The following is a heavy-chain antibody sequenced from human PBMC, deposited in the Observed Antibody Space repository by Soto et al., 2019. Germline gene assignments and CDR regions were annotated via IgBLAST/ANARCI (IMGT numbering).Heavy chain of an antibody. D-gene: IGHD5-18*01. J-gene: IGHJ4*02. CDR3: ARDSGYSYAPTDY. Sequence: EVQLVESGGGLVQPGGSLRLSCAASGFTFSSYSMNWVRQAPGKGLEWVSYISSSSSTIYYADSVKGRFTISRDNAKNSLSLQMTSLRAEATAVYYWARDSGYSYAPTDYWGQGTLVTVSS. CDR1: GFTFSSYS. V-gene: IGHV3-48*01. CDR2: ISSSSSTI.